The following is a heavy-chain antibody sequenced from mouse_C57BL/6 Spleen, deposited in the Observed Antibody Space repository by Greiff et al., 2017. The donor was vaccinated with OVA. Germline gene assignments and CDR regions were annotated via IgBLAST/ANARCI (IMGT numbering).Heavy chain of an antibody. CDR3: ARGGEAMDY. Sequence: EVQLVESGGGLVQPGGSLKLSCAASGFTFSDYYMYWVRQTPEKRLEWVAYISNGGGSTYYPDTVKGRFTISRDNAKNTLYLQMSRLKSDDTAMYYCARGGEAMDYWGQGPSVTVSS. CDR2: ISNGGGST. CDR1: GFTFSDYY. V-gene: IGHV5-12*01. J-gene: IGHJ4*01.